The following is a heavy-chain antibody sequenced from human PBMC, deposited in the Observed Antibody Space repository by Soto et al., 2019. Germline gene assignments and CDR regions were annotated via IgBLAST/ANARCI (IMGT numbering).Heavy chain of an antibody. CDR1: GGTFSSYA. V-gene: IGHV1-69*06. Sequence: ASVKVSCKASGGTFSSYAISWVRQAPGQGLEWMGGIIPIFGTANYAQKFQGRVTITADKSTSTAYMELSSLRSEDTAVYYCARDPNDFWSGSTYYYYGMDVRGQGTTVTVSS. CDR3: ARDPNDFWSGSTYYYYGMDV. D-gene: IGHD3-3*01. CDR2: IIPIFGTA. J-gene: IGHJ6*02.